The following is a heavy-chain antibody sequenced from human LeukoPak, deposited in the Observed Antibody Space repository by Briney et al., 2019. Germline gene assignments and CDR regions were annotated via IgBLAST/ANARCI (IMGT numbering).Heavy chain of an antibody. D-gene: IGHD1-1*01. CDR1: GFSFHEHD. CDR3: AKRSGSPHNFDY. CDR2: ISGDGGNK. V-gene: IGHV3-43*02. Sequence: PGGSLRLSCAASGFSFHEHDMHWVRQAPGKGLEWVSLISGDGGNKHYADSVKGRFTISRDNSKNLLSLQMNSLRGDDTAFYYCAKRSGSPHNFDYWGQGALVNVSS. J-gene: IGHJ4*02.